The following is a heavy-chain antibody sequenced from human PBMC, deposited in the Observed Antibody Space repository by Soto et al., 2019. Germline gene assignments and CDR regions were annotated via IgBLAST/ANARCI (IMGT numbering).Heavy chain of an antibody. CDR2: MNSDGIST. CDR3: ARNPPPYHDFWSGYMEDFDD. CDR1: GCTFSSYW. V-gene: IGHV3-74*01. J-gene: IGHJ4*02. Sequence: EVQLVESGGGLVQPGVSLRLSWAAAGCTFSSYWMHWVRQAPGKGLVWVSRMNSDGISTSYADSVKGRFTISRDNDKHLLYLQMNSLTAEDKAVYYCARNPPPYHDFWSGYMEDFDDWGQGTLVTGSA. D-gene: IGHD3-3*01.